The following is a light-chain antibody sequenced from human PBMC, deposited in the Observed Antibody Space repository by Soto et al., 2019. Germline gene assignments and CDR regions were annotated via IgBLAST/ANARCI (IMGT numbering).Light chain of an antibody. CDR2: DAS. CDR3: QQRYSWPRT. CDR1: QSVSGY. V-gene: IGKV3-11*01. J-gene: IGKJ1*01. Sequence: EIVLTQSPDTLSLSPGERATLSCRASQSVSGYLAWYQQKPGQAPRLLIYDASNRATGIPARFSGRGSGTDFTLTISSLDPEDFAVYYYQQRYSWPRTFGQGTKVEIK.